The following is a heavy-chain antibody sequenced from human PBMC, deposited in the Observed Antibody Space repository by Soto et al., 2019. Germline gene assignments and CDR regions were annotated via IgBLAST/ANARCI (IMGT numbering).Heavy chain of an antibody. D-gene: IGHD3-22*01. V-gene: IGHV1-8*01. Sequence: GASVKVSCKASGYTFTSYDINWVRQATGQGLEWMGWMNPNSGNTGYAQKFQGRVTMTRNTSISTAYMELSSLRSEDTAVYYCARGSSYYYDSSGYSISYYFDYWGQGXLVTVHS. CDR1: GYTFTSYD. J-gene: IGHJ4*02. CDR3: ARGSSYYYDSSGYSISYYFDY. CDR2: MNPNSGNT.